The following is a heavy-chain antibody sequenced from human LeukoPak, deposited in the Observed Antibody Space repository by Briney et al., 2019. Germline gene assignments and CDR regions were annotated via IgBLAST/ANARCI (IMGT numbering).Heavy chain of an antibody. CDR3: AKSPTQYSSGSWSSYGPFDY. J-gene: IGHJ4*02. D-gene: IGHD3-10*01. CDR2: MSGSGGYT. CDR1: GFSFSSYA. Sequence: PGGSLRLSCAASGFSFSSYAMSWVRQAPGKGLEWVSAMSGSGGYTYLADSVKGRFTISRDNSKNTLYLQVNSLRAEDAAVYYCAKSPTQYSSGSWSSYGPFDYWGQGTLVSVSS. V-gene: IGHV3-23*01.